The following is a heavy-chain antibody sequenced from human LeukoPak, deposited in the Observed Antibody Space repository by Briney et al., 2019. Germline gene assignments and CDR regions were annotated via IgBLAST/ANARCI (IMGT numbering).Heavy chain of an antibody. Sequence: GGSLRPSCAASGFTFSSYGMHWVRQAPGKGLEWVAFIRYDGSNKYYADSVKGRFTISRDNSKNTLYLQMNSLRAEDTAVYYCAKPLKASRVYFDYWGQGTLVTVSS. CDR1: GFTFSSYG. D-gene: IGHD3-10*01. CDR3: AKPLKASRVYFDY. CDR2: IRYDGSNK. V-gene: IGHV3-30*02. J-gene: IGHJ4*02.